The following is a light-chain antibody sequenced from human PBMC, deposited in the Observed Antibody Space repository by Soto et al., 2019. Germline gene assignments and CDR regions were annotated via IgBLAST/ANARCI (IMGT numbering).Light chain of an antibody. Sequence: EIVMTQSPATLSVSPGERATLSCRASQSVSNNLVWYKQKSGQAPRLLIYGASIRATGIPARFSGGGSGTDFTLTISRLEPEDFAVYYCQQFSSYPLTFGGGTKVDIK. J-gene: IGKJ4*01. CDR1: QSVSNN. CDR3: QQFSSYPLT. V-gene: IGKV3D-15*01. CDR2: GAS.